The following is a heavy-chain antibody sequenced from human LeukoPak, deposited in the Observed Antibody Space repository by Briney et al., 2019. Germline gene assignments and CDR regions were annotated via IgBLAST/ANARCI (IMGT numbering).Heavy chain of an antibody. Sequence: GGSLRLSCVASGFIVSSNYMNWVRQAPGKGLEWVSVIYSGGTTYYADSVKGRFTISRDNSKNTLYLQMNSLRAEDSAVYYCAKEGTVTYTYYYYYGMDVWGQGTTVTVSS. J-gene: IGHJ6*02. V-gene: IGHV3-53*05. CDR1: GFIVSSNY. CDR2: IYSGGTT. D-gene: IGHD4-17*01. CDR3: AKEGTVTYTYYYYYGMDV.